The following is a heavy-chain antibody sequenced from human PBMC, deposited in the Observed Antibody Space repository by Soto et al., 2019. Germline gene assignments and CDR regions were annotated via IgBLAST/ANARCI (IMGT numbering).Heavy chain of an antibody. CDR3: AKDRTNARYYYETSGYPDS. V-gene: IGHV3-30*18. CDR2: ISYDGNNK. Sequence: QVRLVESGGGVVQPGRSLRLSCAASGFTFSDYDMHWVRQAPGKGLEWVAIISYDGNNKYYADSVKGRFTISRDNSRNTLFLQMSSLRAEDTALYYCAKDRTNARYYYETSGYPDSWGQGTLVTVSS. CDR1: GFTFSDYD. D-gene: IGHD3-22*01. J-gene: IGHJ5*01.